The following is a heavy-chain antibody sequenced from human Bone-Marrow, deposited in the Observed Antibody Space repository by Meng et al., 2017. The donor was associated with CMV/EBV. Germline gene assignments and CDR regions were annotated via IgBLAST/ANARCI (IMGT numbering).Heavy chain of an antibody. J-gene: IGHJ5*02. D-gene: IGHD6-6*01. CDR1: GGSFSGYY. Sequence: SETLSLTCAVYGGSFSGYYWSWIRQPPGKGLEWIGEINHSGSTNYNPSLKSRVTISVDTSKNQFSLKLSSVTAADTAVYYCARGPARPRAGRPGGWFDPWGQGTRVTVSS. CDR3: ARGPARPRAGRPGGWFDP. CDR2: INHSGST. V-gene: IGHV4-34*01.